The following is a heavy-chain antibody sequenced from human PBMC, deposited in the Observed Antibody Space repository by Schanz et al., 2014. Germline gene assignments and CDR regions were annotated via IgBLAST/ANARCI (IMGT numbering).Heavy chain of an antibody. J-gene: IGHJ4*02. Sequence: QVQLVQSGAEVKKPGASVRVSCKASGYSFTTYDVNWVRQATGQGLEWMGWMNPTTGNRGYAQNFQGRVPMTRDTSLKTAYMEMTDLKFEDASLYYCAIHYGDRPSWGQGTLIAVSS. CDR2: MNPTTGNR. CDR3: AIHYGDRPS. V-gene: IGHV1-8*01. CDR1: GYSFTTYD. D-gene: IGHD4-17*01.